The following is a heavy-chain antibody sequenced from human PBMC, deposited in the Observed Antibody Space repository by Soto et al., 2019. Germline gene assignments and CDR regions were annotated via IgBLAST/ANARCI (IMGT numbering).Heavy chain of an antibody. V-gene: IGHV4-30-2*01. CDR1: GGSISSGGYS. CDR2: IYHSGST. D-gene: IGHD3-22*01. Sequence: QLQLQESGSGLVKPSQTLSLTCAVSGGSISSGGYSWSWIRQPPGKGLEWIGYIYHSGSTYYNPSLQGRVTISLDRSEHQLSLKLSSVTAADTAVNYWAVSGYYPNSGMDVCCPGSTGTVS. CDR3: AVSGYYPNSGMDV. J-gene: IGHJ6*02.